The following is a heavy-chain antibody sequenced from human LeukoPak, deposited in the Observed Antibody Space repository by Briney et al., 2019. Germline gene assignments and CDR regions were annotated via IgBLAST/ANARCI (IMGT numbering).Heavy chain of an antibody. Sequence: PGESLRLSCAASGFTFSNYVMNWVRQAPGKGLEWVSFISSSGGITYYADAVMGRIIIFKNNTKNTLFLQMNSLRAEDTAVYYCATTGQLLVFGSWGQGTLVTVSS. J-gene: IGHJ5*01. V-gene: IGHV3-23*01. CDR2: ISSSGGIT. D-gene: IGHD6-13*01. CDR1: GFTFSNYV. CDR3: ATTGQLLVFGS.